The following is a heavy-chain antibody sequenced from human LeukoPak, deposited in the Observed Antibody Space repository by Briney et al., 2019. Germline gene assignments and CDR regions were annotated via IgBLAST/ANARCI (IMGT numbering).Heavy chain of an antibody. CDR3: ASLYSSGWSGYYYYMDV. J-gene: IGHJ6*03. D-gene: IGHD6-19*01. CDR1: GGSISSSSYY. Sequence: SETLSLTCTVSGGSISSSSYYWGWIRQPLGKGLEWIGSIYYSGSTYYNPSLKSQVTISVDTSKNQFSLKLSSVTAADTAVYYCASLYSSGWSGYYYYMDVWGKGTTVTVSS. CDR2: IYYSGST. V-gene: IGHV4-39*01.